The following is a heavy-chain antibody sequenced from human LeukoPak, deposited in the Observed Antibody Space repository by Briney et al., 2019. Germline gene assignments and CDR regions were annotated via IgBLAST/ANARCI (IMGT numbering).Heavy chain of an antibody. Sequence: SETLSLTCAVSGGSISSSNWWSWVRQPPGKGLEWIGEIYHSGSTNYNPSLKSRVTISVDKSKNQFSLKLSSVTAADTAVYYCARTRGYSGYDGGNFDYWGQGTPVTVSS. CDR1: GGSISSSNW. V-gene: IGHV4-4*02. D-gene: IGHD5-12*01. CDR3: ARTRGYSGYDGGNFDY. CDR2: IYHSGST. J-gene: IGHJ4*02.